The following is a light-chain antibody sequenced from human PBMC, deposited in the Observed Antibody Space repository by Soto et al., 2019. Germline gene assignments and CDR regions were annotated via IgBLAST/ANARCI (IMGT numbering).Light chain of an antibody. CDR2: DAS. Sequence: EIVLTQSPATLSLSPGERATLSCRASQGVSSYLAWYQQKPGQAPRLLIYDASNTATGIPARFSGSGPGTDFTLTISSLEPEDFAVYYCQQRSNWHGITFGQGTRLEIK. J-gene: IGKJ5*01. CDR1: QGVSSY. V-gene: IGKV3D-11*01. CDR3: QQRSNWHGIT.